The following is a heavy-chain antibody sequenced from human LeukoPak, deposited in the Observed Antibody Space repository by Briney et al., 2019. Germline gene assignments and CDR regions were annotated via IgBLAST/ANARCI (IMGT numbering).Heavy chain of an antibody. D-gene: IGHD1-20*01. Sequence: GASVKVSCKTSGYTFTGYRMHWVRQAPGQGLEWMGWINPNSGGTNYAQKFQGRVTMTRDTSISTAYMDLSRLRSDDTAVYYCARDIEGITGKDWYYYGMDVWGQGTTVTVSS. CDR2: INPNSGGT. J-gene: IGHJ6*02. V-gene: IGHV1-2*02. CDR3: ARDIEGITGKDWYYYGMDV. CDR1: GYTFTGYR.